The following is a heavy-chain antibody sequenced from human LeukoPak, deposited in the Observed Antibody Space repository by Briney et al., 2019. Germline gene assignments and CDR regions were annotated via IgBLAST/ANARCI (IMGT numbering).Heavy chain of an antibody. J-gene: IGHJ4*02. V-gene: IGHV3-11*01. CDR1: GFTFSDYY. CDR2: ITSSGNTI. CDR3: ARGASRSFDH. Sequence: PGGSLRLSCAASGFTFSDYYMSWIRQAPGKGLEWVSYITSSGNTIYYADSVKGRFTISRDSAKNSLSLQMNSLRAEDTAMYYCARGASRSFDHWGQGTPVIVSS.